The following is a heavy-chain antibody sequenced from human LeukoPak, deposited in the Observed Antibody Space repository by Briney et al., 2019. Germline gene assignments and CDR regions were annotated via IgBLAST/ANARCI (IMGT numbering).Heavy chain of an antibody. V-gene: IGHV3-21*05. J-gene: IGHJ3*02. CDR3: ARDRTDYGSFDI. CDR1: GFTFSNYA. D-gene: IGHD4-17*01. Sequence: PGGSLRLSCAASGFTFSNYAMNWVRQAPEKGLEWVSYLSHTSSYTNYADSVKGRFTISRDNAKNSLYLQMNSLRAEDTALYYCARDRTDYGSFDIWGQGTMVTVSS. CDR2: LSHTSSYT.